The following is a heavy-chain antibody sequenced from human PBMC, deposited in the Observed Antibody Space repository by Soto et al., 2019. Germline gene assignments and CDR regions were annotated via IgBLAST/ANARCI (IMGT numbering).Heavy chain of an antibody. CDR2: ISKDGSDK. J-gene: IGHJ3*01. Sequence: QVQLVESGGGVVQPGRSLRLSCAASGFTFNNYGMHWVRQAPGKGLEWVAVISKDGSDKYYAVSVKGRLTISRDNSKNTVFLQMNSLRAEDTAVYYCAKDQGIAASHGIDWGQGTMVTVSS. CDR1: GFTFNNYG. V-gene: IGHV3-30*18. D-gene: IGHD6-13*01. CDR3: AKDQGIAASHGID.